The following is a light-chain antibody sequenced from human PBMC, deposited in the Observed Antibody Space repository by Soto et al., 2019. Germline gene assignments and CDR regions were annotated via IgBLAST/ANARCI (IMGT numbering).Light chain of an antibody. CDR3: SSYAGRITLV. V-gene: IGLV2-23*01. CDR2: DDN. CDR1: RSDVGGYNL. J-gene: IGLJ2*01. Sequence: QSGLTQTASVSGSPGQSITMSCTGSRSDVGGYNLVSWYQQHPGKAPQLLISDDNKRPSGVSDRFSGSKSGNTASLTISGLQAEDEGDYYCSSYAGRITLVFGGGTKVTVL.